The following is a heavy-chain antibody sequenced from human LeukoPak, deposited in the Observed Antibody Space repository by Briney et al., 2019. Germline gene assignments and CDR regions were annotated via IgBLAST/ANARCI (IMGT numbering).Heavy chain of an antibody. CDR3: ASIPPLRFSDY. V-gene: IGHV4-39*01. D-gene: IGHD3-3*01. J-gene: IGHJ4*02. CDR2: IYYSGST. Sequence: SETLSLTCTVSGGSISSSGYYWGWIRQPPGKGLEWIGSIYYSGSTYYNPSLKSRVTISVDTSKNQFSLKLSSVTAADTAVYYCASIPPLRFSDYWGQGTLVTVSS. CDR1: GGSISSSGYY.